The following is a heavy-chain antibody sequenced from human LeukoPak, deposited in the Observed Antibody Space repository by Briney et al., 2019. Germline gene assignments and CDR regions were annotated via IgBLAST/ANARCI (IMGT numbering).Heavy chain of an antibody. D-gene: IGHD5-18*01. CDR3: ANLYGDTAMVSPRYYYGMDV. Sequence: AGRSLRLSCAASGFTFSSYGMHCVRQAPGKGLECVAVISYDGSNTYYADSVKGRFTLSRDNSKNTLYLQMNSLRAEDTAVYYCANLYGDTAMVSPRYYYGMDVWGQGTTVTVSS. CDR2: ISYDGSNT. J-gene: IGHJ6*02. CDR1: GFTFSSYG. V-gene: IGHV3-30*18.